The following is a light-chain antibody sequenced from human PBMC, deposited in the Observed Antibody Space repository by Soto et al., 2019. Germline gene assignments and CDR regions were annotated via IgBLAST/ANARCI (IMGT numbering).Light chain of an antibody. Sequence: EIVLTQSPATLSLSPGERATLACRASQSVSSSLAWYQQKPGQAPRLLIYDASNMTTGIPPRFSGSGSGTDFTLTISSREPEDFAVYYCQQRSNWSLLTFGGGTKVEIK. CDR3: QQRSNWSLLT. J-gene: IGKJ4*01. CDR1: QSVSSS. V-gene: IGKV3-11*01. CDR2: DAS.